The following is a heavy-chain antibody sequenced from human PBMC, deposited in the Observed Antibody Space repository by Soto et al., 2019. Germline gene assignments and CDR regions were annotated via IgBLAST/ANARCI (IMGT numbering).Heavy chain of an antibody. Sequence: QVQLVQSGAEVKKPGASVKVSCKASGYTFTSYAMHWVRQAPGQRLEWMGWINAGNGNTKYSQKFQGRVTITRDTSASTAYMELSSLRSEDTAVYYRARTVGYYYGMDVWGQGTTVTVSS. CDR2: INAGNGNT. J-gene: IGHJ6*02. D-gene: IGHD4-17*01. CDR3: ARTVGYYYGMDV. V-gene: IGHV1-3*01. CDR1: GYTFTSYA.